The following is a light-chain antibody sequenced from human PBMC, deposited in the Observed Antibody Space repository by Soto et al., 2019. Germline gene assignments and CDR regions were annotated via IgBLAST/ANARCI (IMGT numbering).Light chain of an antibody. CDR1: QSVSRY. Sequence: EIVLTQSPATLALSPGERATLSCRASQSVSRYLAWYQQKPGQAPRLLIYDASNRATGIPARFSGSGSGTDFTLTISRLEPEDFAVYYCQQYGSSPWTFGQGTK. CDR3: QQYGSSPWT. CDR2: DAS. V-gene: IGKV3-20*01. J-gene: IGKJ1*01.